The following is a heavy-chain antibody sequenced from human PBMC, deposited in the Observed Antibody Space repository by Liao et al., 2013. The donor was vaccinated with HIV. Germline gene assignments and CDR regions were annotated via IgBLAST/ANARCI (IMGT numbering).Heavy chain of an antibody. CDR2: IYYSGST. J-gene: IGHJ4*02. CDR1: GGSISSSSYY. Sequence: QLQLQESGPGLVKPSETLSLTCTVSGGSISSSSYYWGWIRQPPGKGLEWIGSIYYSGSTYYNPSLKSRVTISVDTSKNQFSLKLSSVTAADTAVYYCARWRYDFWSGSYTRFNYFDYWGQGTLVTVSS. CDR3: ARWRYDFWSGSYTRFNYFDY. V-gene: IGHV4-39*07. D-gene: IGHD3-3*01.